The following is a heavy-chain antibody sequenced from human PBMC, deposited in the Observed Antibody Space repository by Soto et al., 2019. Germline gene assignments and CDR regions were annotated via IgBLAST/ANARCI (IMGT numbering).Heavy chain of an antibody. CDR2: ISSSGSTI. CDR1: GFTFSDYY. Sequence: QVRLVESGGGLVQPGGSLRLSCAASGFTFSDYYMSWIRQAPGKGLEWVSYISSSGSTIYYADSVKGRYTISRDNAKNSLYPQMNSLRAEDTAVYYCERDPIQPSMDVWGQGSTVTVSS. CDR3: ERDPIQPSMDV. D-gene: IGHD5-18*01. J-gene: IGHJ6*02. V-gene: IGHV3-11*01.